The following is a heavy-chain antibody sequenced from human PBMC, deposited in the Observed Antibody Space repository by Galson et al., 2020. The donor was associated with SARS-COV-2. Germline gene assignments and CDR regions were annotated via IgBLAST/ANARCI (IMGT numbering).Heavy chain of an antibody. V-gene: IGHV4-59*08. Sequence: SESLSLTCTVSGGSINYYIWNWIRQPPGKGLEWIGYINYNGGTKYSPSLDNRVTMSLDTSKNQFSRKLTALTAADTAVYDCARRGVGSTKWAFPVWGQGTMVTVSS. CDR2: INYNGGT. CDR3: ARRGVGSTKWAFPV. D-gene: IGHD3-10*01. J-gene: IGHJ3*01. CDR1: GGSINYYI.